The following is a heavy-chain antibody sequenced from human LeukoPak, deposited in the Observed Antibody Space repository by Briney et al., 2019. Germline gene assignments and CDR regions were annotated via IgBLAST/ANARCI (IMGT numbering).Heavy chain of an antibody. V-gene: IGHV4-39*07. Sequence: SETLSLTCSVSGGSIGTSSHYWGWIRQPPGRGLEWIWSIYHSGSTYYNPSLKSRVTISVDTSKNQFSLRLSSVTAAGTAVYFCAREFRYFGSGSSFWGQGTPVTVSS. CDR3: AREFRYFGSGSSF. J-gene: IGHJ4*02. CDR2: IYHSGST. CDR1: GGSIGTSSHY. D-gene: IGHD3-10*01.